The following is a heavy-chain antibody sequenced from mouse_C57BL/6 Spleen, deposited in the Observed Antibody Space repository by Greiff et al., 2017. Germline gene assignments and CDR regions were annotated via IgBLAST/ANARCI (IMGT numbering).Heavy chain of an antibody. V-gene: IGHV5-9-1*02. J-gene: IGHJ4*01. CDR3: TRDNYDYEGYAMDY. CDR2: ISSGGDYI. D-gene: IGHD2-4*01. Sequence: EVKVVESGEGLVKPGGSLKLSCAASGFTFSSYAMSWVRQTPEKRLEWVAYISSGGDYIYYADTVKGRFTISRDNARNTLYLQMSSLKSEDTAMYYCTRDNYDYEGYAMDYWGQGTSVTVSS. CDR1: GFTFSSYA.